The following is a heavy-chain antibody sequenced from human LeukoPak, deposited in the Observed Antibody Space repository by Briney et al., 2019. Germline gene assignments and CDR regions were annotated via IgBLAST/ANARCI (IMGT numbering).Heavy chain of an antibody. Sequence: GGSLRLSCAASGFTFSGSAMHWVRQASGKGLEWVGRIRSKANSYATAYAASVKGRFTISGEDLKNTAYLQMNSLKTEDTAVYYCTRIPTQYYYDSSGYPAFAFDIWGQGTMVTVSS. CDR2: IRSKANSYAT. D-gene: IGHD3-22*01. CDR3: TRIPTQYYYDSSGYPAFAFDI. J-gene: IGHJ3*02. V-gene: IGHV3-73*01. CDR1: GFTFSGSA.